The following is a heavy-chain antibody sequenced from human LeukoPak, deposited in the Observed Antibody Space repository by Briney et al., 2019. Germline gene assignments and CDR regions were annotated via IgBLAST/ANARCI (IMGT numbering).Heavy chain of an antibody. Sequence: SVKVSCKASGGTFSSYAISWVRQAPGQGLEWMGGIIPIFGTANYAQKFQGRVTITADESTSTAYMELSSLRSEDTAVYYCARTRTILAVAGTPYFDYWGQGTLVTVSS. D-gene: IGHD6-19*01. CDR2: IIPIFGTA. CDR3: ARTRTILAVAGTPYFDY. V-gene: IGHV1-69*13. CDR1: GGTFSSYA. J-gene: IGHJ4*02.